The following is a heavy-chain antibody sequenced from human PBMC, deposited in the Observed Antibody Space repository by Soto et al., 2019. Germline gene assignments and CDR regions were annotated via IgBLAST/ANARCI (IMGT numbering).Heavy chain of an antibody. CDR1: GFTFDNYG. D-gene: IGHD4-17*01. J-gene: IGHJ4*02. Sequence: EVQLLEAGGGFVQPGGSLRFSCAASGFTFDNYGMSWVRQAPGKGLEWVSAIIGNGDMTYYADSVKGRFTISRDNSKNTLYLQLNNLRAEDMAIYYCAKDRDYGDSFPFDGWGQGTLVTVSS. CDR3: AKDRDYGDSFPFDG. V-gene: IGHV3-23*01. CDR2: IIGNGDMT.